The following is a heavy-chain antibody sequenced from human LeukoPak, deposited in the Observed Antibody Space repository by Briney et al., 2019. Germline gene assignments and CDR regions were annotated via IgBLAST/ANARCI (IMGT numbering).Heavy chain of an antibody. V-gene: IGHV4-30-4*01. Sequence: PSETLSLTCTASGGSFSSGDYYWSWLRPSPGMGLESIGYIYYTGSTYYNPSLKRRITMSVDTSKNQFSLKLNSVTAADTAVYYCARTYYCDSSGYIDSFDIWGQGTMVTVSS. J-gene: IGHJ3*02. CDR1: GGSFSSGDYY. D-gene: IGHD3-22*01. CDR2: IYYTGST. CDR3: ARTYYCDSSGYIDSFDI.